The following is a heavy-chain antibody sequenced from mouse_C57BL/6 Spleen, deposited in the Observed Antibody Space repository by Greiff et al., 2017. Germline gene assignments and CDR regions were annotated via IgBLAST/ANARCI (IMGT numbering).Heavy chain of an antibody. V-gene: IGHV1-26*01. CDR1: GYTFTDYY. J-gene: IGHJ4*01. D-gene: IGHD1-1*01. Sequence: EVQLQQSGPELVKPGASVKISCKASGYTFTDYYMNWVKQSHGKSLEWIGDINPNNGGTSYNQKFKGKATLTVDKSSSTAYMELRSLTSEDSAVYYCARGGTTVQMDYWGQRTSVTISS. CDR2: INPNNGGT. CDR3: ARGGTTVQMDY.